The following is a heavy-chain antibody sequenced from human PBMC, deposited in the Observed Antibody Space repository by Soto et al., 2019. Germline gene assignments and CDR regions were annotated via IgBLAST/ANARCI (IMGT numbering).Heavy chain of an antibody. CDR1: GGSVISSSW. CDR2: IYHAGSP. D-gene: IGHD2-21*01. CDR3: ARGSSFRGDFDI. J-gene: IGHJ3*02. Sequence: SETLSLTCVVSGGSVISSSWWTWVRQSPGKGLEWIGEIYHAGSPNYNPSFQSRISISLDKSKNSFSLRLTSVTAADAAIYYCARGSSFRGDFDIWGQGTTVTVSS. V-gene: IGHV4-4*02.